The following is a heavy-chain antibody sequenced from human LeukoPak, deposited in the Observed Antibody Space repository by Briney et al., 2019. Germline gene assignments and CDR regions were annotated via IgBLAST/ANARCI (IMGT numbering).Heavy chain of an antibody. D-gene: IGHD2-2*02. CDR2: IIPIFGTA. J-gene: IGHJ4*02. Sequence: ASVKVSCKASGGTFSSYAISWVRQAPGQGLEWMGGIIPIFGTANYAQKFQGRVTITTDESTSTAYMELSSLRSEDTAVYYCARGISLGYCSSTSCYTNFDYWGQGTLVTVSS. CDR3: ARGISLGYCSSTSCYTNFDY. V-gene: IGHV1-69*05. CDR1: GGTFSSYA.